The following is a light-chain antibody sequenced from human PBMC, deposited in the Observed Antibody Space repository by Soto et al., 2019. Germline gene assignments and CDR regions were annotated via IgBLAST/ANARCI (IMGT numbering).Light chain of an antibody. Sequence: EIVMTQSPATLSVSPGERATLSCRASQSVSSNLAWYQQKPGQAPRLLIYGASTRATGIPARFSGSGSGTEFTLTISGLQSEDFAFYYCQQYNNWWTFGQGTKVEIK. J-gene: IGKJ1*01. CDR2: GAS. CDR1: QSVSSN. CDR3: QQYNNWWT. V-gene: IGKV3-15*01.